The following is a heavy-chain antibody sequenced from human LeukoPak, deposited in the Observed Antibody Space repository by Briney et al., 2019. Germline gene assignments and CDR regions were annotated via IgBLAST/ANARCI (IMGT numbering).Heavy chain of an antibody. V-gene: IGHV4-59*01. J-gene: IGHJ5*02. CDR2: IYYSGST. D-gene: IGHD3-10*01. CDR3: ARGIESNGSELDP. CDR1: GGSISSYY. Sequence: SETLSLTCTVSGGSISSYYWSWIRQPPGKGLEWIGYIYYSGSTNYNPSLKSRVTISVDTSKNQFSLKLSSVTAADTAVYYCARGIESNGSELDPWGQGTLVTVSS.